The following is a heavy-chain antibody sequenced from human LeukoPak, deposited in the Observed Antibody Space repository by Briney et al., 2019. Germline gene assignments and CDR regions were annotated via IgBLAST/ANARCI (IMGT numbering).Heavy chain of an antibody. CDR2: ISSSGSTI. V-gene: IGHV3-48*04. D-gene: IGHD3-10*02. CDR1: GFTLSNYG. J-gene: IGHJ6*04. CDR3: AELGITMIGGV. Sequence: PGGSLRLSCAASGFTLSNYGIHWVRQAPGKGLEWVSYISSSGSTIYYADSVKGRFTISRDNAKNSLYLQMNSLRAEDTAVYYCAELGITMIGGVWGKGTTVTISS.